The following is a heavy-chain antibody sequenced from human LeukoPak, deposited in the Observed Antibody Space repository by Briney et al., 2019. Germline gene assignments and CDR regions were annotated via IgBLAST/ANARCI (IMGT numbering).Heavy chain of an antibody. CDR1: GFSLSTSGVG. D-gene: IGHD4-17*01. CDR3: SHSSTVRVRDAFHI. V-gene: IGHV2-5*02. Sequence: SGPTLVNPTQTLTLTCTFSGFSLSTSGVGVGWIRQPPGRALEWLGLIYWDDDKRYSPSLKSRLTITKDTSKNQVVLTMTNMDPVDTATYCCSHSSTVRVRDAFHIWGPGTMVTVSS. CDR2: IYWDDDK. J-gene: IGHJ3*02.